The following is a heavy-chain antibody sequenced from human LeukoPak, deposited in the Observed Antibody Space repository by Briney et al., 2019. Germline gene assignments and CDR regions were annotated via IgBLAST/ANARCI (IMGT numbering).Heavy chain of an antibody. Sequence: SQTLSLTCTVSGGSISSGSYYWNWIRQPAGKGLEWIGRIYTGGNTNYNPSLKGRVTISLDTSKNQFSLKLSSVTAADTAVYYCARGRTVFGVVIIPSDAVDIWGQGTMVTVSS. CDR1: GGSISSGSYY. V-gene: IGHV4-61*02. J-gene: IGHJ3*02. CDR2: IYTGGNT. CDR3: ARGRTVFGVVIIPSDAVDI. D-gene: IGHD3-3*01.